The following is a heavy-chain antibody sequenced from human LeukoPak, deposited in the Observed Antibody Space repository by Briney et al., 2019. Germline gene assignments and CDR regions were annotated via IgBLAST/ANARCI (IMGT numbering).Heavy chain of an antibody. CDR3: ARTYDTSSGWTRFFDY. J-gene: IGHJ4*02. D-gene: IGHD6-19*01. V-gene: IGHV1-69*05. CDR2: IIPIFGTA. Sequence: SVKVSCKASGGTFSSYAISWVRQAPGQGLEWMGRIIPIFGTANYAQKFQGRVTIATDESTSTAYMELSSLRSEDTAVYYCARTYDTSSGWTRFFDYWGQGTLVTVSS. CDR1: GGTFSSYA.